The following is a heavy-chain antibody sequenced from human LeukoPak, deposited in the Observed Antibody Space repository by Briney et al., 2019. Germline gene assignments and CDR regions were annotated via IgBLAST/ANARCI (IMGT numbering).Heavy chain of an antibody. Sequence: GGSLRLSCVASVFTFSSNGMHWVRQAPGKGLEWVTFIQYDGSKKYYADSVKGRFTISRDNSKNTLYLEMNSLRAEDTAVYYCAKDIGSYYDYWGQGILVTVSS. J-gene: IGHJ4*02. V-gene: IGHV3-30*02. CDR1: VFTFSSNG. CDR2: IQYDGSKK. D-gene: IGHD3-10*01. CDR3: AKDIGSYYDY.